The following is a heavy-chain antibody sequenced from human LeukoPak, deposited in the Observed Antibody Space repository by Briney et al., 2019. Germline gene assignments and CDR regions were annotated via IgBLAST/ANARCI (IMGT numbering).Heavy chain of an antibody. D-gene: IGHD2-21*02. CDR1: GDSLSSDTSS. V-gene: IGHV4-30-2*01. J-gene: IGHJ4*02. CDR3: ARLNLAVTNFDF. CDR2: IYHTGRT. Sequence: SQTLSLTCLVSGDSLSSDTSSWTWLRQPPGKGLEWIGSIYHTGRTFYNPSLTSRVTISVDKSNNHFSLKLNSVTAADTAVYYCARLNLAVTNFDFWGQGTLVTVSS.